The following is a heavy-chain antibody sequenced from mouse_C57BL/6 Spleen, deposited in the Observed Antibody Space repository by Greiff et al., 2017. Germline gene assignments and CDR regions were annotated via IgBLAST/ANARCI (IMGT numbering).Heavy chain of an antibody. Sequence: EVQLVESGGGLVQPGGSMKLSCVASGFTFSNYWMNWVRQSPEKGLEWVAQIRLKSDNYATHYAESVKGRFTISREDSKCSVYLQMNNLRAEDTGIYYCTGEGFDYWGQGTTLTVSS. CDR2: IRLKSDNYAT. J-gene: IGHJ2*01. V-gene: IGHV6-3*01. CDR1: GFTFSNYW. CDR3: TGEGFDY.